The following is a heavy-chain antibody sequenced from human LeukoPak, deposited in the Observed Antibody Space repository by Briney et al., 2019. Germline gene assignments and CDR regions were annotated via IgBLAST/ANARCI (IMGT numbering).Heavy chain of an antibody. Sequence: SETLSLTCSVSGGSISSSTYYWGWIRQPPGKGLEWIGNIYNSGSTYYNPSLKSRVTISVDTPKNQFSLKLSSVTSADTAVYYCARQAYSSNLGWFDPWGQGTLVTVSS. CDR2: IYNSGST. J-gene: IGHJ5*02. CDR3: ARQAYSSNLGWFDP. V-gene: IGHV4-39*01. D-gene: IGHD6-13*01. CDR1: GGSISSSTYY.